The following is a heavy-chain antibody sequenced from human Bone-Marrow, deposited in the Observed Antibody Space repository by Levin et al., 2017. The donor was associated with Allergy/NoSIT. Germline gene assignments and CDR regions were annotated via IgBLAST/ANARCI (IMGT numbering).Heavy chain of an antibody. V-gene: IGHV2-70*04. CDR2: IDWDDSK. J-gene: IGHJ4*02. CDR1: SLTTSGMR. D-gene: IGHD6-6*01. Sequence: SLTTSGMRVSWIRQPPGKALEWLARIDWDDSKFYSTSLKTRLTISKDTSNNQVILTMTDMDPEDTGTFFCARMSSASSFAFDYWGQGYMVTVSS. CDR3: ARMSSASSFAFDY.